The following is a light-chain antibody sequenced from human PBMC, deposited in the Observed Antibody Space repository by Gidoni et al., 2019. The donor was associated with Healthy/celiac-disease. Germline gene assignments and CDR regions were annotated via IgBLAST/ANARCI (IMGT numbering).Light chain of an antibody. CDR2: DVS. V-gene: IGLV2-14*01. J-gene: IGLJ1*01. CDR3: SSYTSSSTLNV. CDR1: SSDVGGYNY. Sequence: QSSLTQPASVSGSPGQSITISCTGTSSDVGGYNYVSWYQQHPGKAPKLMIYDVSNRPSGVSNRFSGYKTGNTASLTISRLQAEDEADYYCSSYTSSSTLNVFGTGTKVTVL.